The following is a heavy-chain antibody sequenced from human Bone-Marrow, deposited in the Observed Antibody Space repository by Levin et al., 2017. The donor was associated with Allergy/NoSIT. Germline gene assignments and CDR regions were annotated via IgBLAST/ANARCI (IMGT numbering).Heavy chain of an antibody. V-gene: IGHV4-31*03. J-gene: IGHJ3*02. CDR1: GGSINSGDSY. CDR2: ISYRGNT. Sequence: SQTLSLTCTVSGGSINSGDSYWSWIRQHPAKGLEWIGYISYRGNTYYDPSLESRVIISLGTSHNQSSLEFSSVTAADTAEYYSVSSIVVPGHWIPAFDIWGPGTMVTVSS. CDR3: VSSIVVPGHWIPAFDI. D-gene: IGHD2-15*01.